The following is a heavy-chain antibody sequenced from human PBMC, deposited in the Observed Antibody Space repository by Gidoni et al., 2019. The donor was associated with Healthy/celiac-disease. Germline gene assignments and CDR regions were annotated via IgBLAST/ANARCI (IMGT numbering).Heavy chain of an antibody. D-gene: IGHD2-2*01. V-gene: IGHV3-33*01. Sequence: QVQLVESGGGVVQPGRSLRLSCAASGFTCSSYGMHWVRQAPGKGLEWVAVIWYDGSNKYYADAVKGRFTISRDNSKNTLYLQMNSLRAEDTAVYYCARDKVDCSSTSCRSYYYYYGMDVWGQGTTVTVSS. CDR1: GFTCSSYG. CDR3: ARDKVDCSSTSCRSYYYYYGMDV. CDR2: IWYDGSNK. J-gene: IGHJ6*02.